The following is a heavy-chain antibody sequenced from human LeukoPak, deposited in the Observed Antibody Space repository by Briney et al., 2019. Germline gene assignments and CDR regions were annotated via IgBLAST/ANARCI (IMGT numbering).Heavy chain of an antibody. CDR1: GGSISSCTYS. V-gene: IGHV4-39*07. CDR2: IPCSGST. CDR3: ARDWNRYAY. D-gene: IGHD1-1*01. J-gene: IGHJ4*02. Sequence: PSETLSLTCTVSGGSISSCTYSWGWIRQPPGKGLEWIGSIPCSGSTYYNPSLKSRVTISVDTSKNQFSLYLDSVTAADTAVYYCARDWNRYAYWGQGTLATVSS.